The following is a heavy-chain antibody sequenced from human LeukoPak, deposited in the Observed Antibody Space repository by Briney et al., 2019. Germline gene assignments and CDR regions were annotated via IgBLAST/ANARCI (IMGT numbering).Heavy chain of an antibody. J-gene: IGHJ4*02. CDR2: INPNSGGT. D-gene: IGHD3-22*01. Sequence: ASVKVSCKASGYTFTGYYMHWVRQAPGQGLEWMGWINPNSGGTNYAQKFQGRVTMTRDTSISTAYMELSSLRSEDTAVYYCARDLYYYDSSGEMDYWGQGTLVTVSS. V-gene: IGHV1-2*02. CDR1: GYTFTGYY. CDR3: ARDLYYYDSSGEMDY.